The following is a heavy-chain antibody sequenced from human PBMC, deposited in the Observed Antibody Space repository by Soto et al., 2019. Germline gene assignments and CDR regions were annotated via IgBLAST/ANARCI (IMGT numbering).Heavy chain of an antibody. CDR2: IYPGDSDT. D-gene: IGHD1-20*01. CDR3: ARPITGTDTSARIDYYYYYGMDV. V-gene: IGHV5-51*01. CDR1: GYSFTSYW. J-gene: IGHJ6*02. Sequence: PGESLKISCKGSGYSFTSYWIGWVRQMPGKGLEWMGIIYPGDSDTRYSPSFQGQVTISADKSISTAYLQWSSLKASDTAMYYCARPITGTDTSARIDYYYYYGMDVWGQGTTVTVSS.